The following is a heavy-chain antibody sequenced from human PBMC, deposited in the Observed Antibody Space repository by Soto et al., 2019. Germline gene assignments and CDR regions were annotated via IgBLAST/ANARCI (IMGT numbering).Heavy chain of an antibody. Sequence: GSLRLSCAASGFTFSSYSMNWVRQAPGKGLEWVSSISSSSSYIYYADSVKGRFTISRDNAKNSLYLQMNSLRAEDTAVYYCARDLVSYYYYYGMDVWGQGTTVTVSS. CDR2: ISSSSSYI. CDR3: ARDLVSYYYYYGMDV. D-gene: IGHD2-2*01. CDR1: GFTFSSYS. J-gene: IGHJ6*02. V-gene: IGHV3-21*01.